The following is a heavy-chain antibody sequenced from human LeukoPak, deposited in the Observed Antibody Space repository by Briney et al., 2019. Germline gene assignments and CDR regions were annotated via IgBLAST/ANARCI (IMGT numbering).Heavy chain of an antibody. Sequence: GASVKVSCEASGYTFTSYDINWVRQATGQGLEWMGWMNPNSGNTGYAQKFQGRVTITRNTSISTAYMELSSLRSEDTAVYYCARGLILLWFGEGYYMDVWGKGTTVTVSS. J-gene: IGHJ6*03. CDR3: ARGLILLWFGEGYYMDV. D-gene: IGHD3-10*01. V-gene: IGHV1-8*03. CDR1: GYTFTSYD. CDR2: MNPNSGNT.